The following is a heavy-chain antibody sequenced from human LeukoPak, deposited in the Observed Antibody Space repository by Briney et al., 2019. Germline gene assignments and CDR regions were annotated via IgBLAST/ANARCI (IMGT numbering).Heavy chain of an antibody. CDR1: GGSISSGGYH. CDR2: IYYSGST. J-gene: IGHJ5*02. CDR3: ARCLPAAHNWFDP. Sequence: SETLSLTCTVSGGSISSGGYHWSWIRQHPGKGLEWIGYIYYSGSTYYNPSLKSRVTISVDTSKNQFSLKLSSVTAADTAVYYCARCLPAAHNWFDPWGQGTLVTVSS. D-gene: IGHD2-2*01. V-gene: IGHV4-31*03.